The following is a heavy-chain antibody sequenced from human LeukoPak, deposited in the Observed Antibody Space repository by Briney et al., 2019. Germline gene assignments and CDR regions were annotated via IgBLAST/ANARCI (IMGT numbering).Heavy chain of an antibody. CDR1: GGSISSGSYY. V-gene: IGHV4-61*02. CDR3: TRFDSDYFDY. J-gene: IGHJ4*02. D-gene: IGHD3-10*01. Sequence: PSETLSLTCTVSGGSISSGSYYWSWIRQPAGKGLEWIGRIYTSGSTNYNPSLKSRVTISVDTSKNQFSLKLSSVTAADTAVYYCTRFDSDYFDYWGQGTLVTVSS. CDR2: IYTSGST.